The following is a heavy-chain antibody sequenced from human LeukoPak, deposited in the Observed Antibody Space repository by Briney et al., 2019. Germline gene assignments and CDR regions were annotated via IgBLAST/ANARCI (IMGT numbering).Heavy chain of an antibody. D-gene: IGHD6-25*01. CDR3: ARDRIAAAGQRGVDY. CDR1: GYSISSGYY. J-gene: IGHJ4*02. Sequence: SETLSLTCAVSGYSISSGYYWGWIRQPPGKGLEWIGSIYHSGSTYYNPSLKSRVTISVDTSKNQFSLKLSSVTAADTAVYYCARDRIAAAGQRGVDYWGQGTLVTVSS. CDR2: IYHSGST. V-gene: IGHV4-38-2*02.